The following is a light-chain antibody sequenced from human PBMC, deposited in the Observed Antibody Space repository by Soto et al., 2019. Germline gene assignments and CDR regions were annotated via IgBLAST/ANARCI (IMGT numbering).Light chain of an antibody. CDR3: QQFRGT. Sequence: DNHMSQSPSTLSATAGDRVTITCRASQGISNWLAWYQQKPGKAPKLLIYDASTLESGVPSRFSGSGSGTEFTLTISSLLPDDFATYYCQQFRGTFGQGTKVDI. J-gene: IGKJ1*01. V-gene: IGKV1-5*01. CDR1: QGISNW. CDR2: DAS.